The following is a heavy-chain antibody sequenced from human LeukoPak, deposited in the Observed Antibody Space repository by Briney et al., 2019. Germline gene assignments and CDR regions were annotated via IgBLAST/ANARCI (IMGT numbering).Heavy chain of an antibody. CDR3: AKGYRGNYDY. CDR2: ISDRGGST. Sequence: TGGSLRLSCVASGFTFSSYAMTWVRQAPGKGLGWVSSISDRGGSTYYADSVKGRFTISRDNSKNTLYLQMNSLRAEDTAVYYCAKGYRGNYDYWGQGALVTVSS. CDR1: GFTFSSYA. D-gene: IGHD1-26*01. J-gene: IGHJ4*02. V-gene: IGHV3-23*01.